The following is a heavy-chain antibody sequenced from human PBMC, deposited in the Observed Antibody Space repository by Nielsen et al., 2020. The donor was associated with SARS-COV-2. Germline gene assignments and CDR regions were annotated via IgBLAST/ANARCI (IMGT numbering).Heavy chain of an antibody. CDR2: IYPGDSDT. CDR1: GYSFSNYW. V-gene: IGHV5-51*01. D-gene: IGHD3-22*01. Sequence: GESLKISCEGSGYSFSNYWVGWVRQMPGKGLEWMGIIYPGDSDTRYSPSFQGQVIISADKSISTAYLQWSSLKASDTAMYYCARHHEKYYYDSSGYYRYWGQGTLVTVSS. CDR3: ARHHEKYYYDSSGYYRY. J-gene: IGHJ4*02.